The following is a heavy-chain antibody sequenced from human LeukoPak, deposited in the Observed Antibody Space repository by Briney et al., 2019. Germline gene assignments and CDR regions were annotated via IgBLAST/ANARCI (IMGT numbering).Heavy chain of an antibody. J-gene: IGHJ6*02. Sequence: ASVNVSCKASGYTFTSYGISWVRQAPGQGLEWMGWISAYNGNTNYAQKLQGRVTMTTDTSTSTAYMELRSLRSDDTAVYYCARDPGDYYDSSGYYYYGMDVWGQGTTVTVSS. CDR1: GYTFTSYG. CDR3: ARDPGDYYDSSGYYYYGMDV. V-gene: IGHV1-18*01. D-gene: IGHD3-22*01. CDR2: ISAYNGNT.